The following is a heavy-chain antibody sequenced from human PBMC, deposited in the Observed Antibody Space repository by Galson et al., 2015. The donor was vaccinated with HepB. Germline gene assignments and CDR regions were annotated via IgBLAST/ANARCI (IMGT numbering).Heavy chain of an antibody. D-gene: IGHD1-26*01. CDR1: GFTFSGSA. CDR2: ISGSGGST. Sequence: SLRLSCAASGFTFSGSAMSWVRQAPGKGLEWVSAISGSGGSTYYADSVKGRFTISRDNSKNTLYLQMNSLRAEDTAVYYCAKGGSWYYYYYMDVWGKGTRSSSP. J-gene: IGHJ6*03. V-gene: IGHV3-23*01. CDR3: AKGGSWYYYYYMDV.